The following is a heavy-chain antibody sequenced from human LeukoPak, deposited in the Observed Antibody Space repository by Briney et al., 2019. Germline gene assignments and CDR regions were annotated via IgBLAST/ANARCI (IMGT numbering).Heavy chain of an antibody. CDR2: IWYDGSNK. V-gene: IGHV3-33*08. D-gene: IGHD3-22*01. J-gene: IGHJ4*02. CDR1: GFTFSSYG. Sequence: PSGGSLRLSCAASGFTFSSYGMHWVRQAPGKGLEWVAVIWYDGSNKYYADSVKGRFTISRDNSKNTLYLQMNSLRAEDTAVYYCASSRGYDSSGYSKFDYWGQGTLVTVSS. CDR3: ASSRGYDSSGYSKFDY.